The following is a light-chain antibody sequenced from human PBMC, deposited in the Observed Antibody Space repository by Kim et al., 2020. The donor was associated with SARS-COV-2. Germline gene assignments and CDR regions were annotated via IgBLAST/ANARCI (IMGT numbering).Light chain of an antibody. J-gene: IGLJ3*02. CDR3: SSYAGSNNPV. CDR2: DVS. V-gene: IGLV2-8*01. CDR1: SNDVGGYNN. Sequence: GQAGTIAWPGTSNDVGGYNNASWYQRHPGKAPKPMLNDVSKRHPGVPDRFSGYKSGNTASLTVSRLQAEDEADYYCSSYAGSNNPVFGGGTQLTVL.